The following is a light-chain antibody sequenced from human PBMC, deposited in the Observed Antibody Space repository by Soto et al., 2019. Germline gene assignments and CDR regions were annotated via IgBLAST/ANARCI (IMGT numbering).Light chain of an antibody. Sequence: DIQMTQSPSSVSASVGDRVTITCRASRNIKTSLAWYQQRPGKGPELLIYDASTLQSGVPSRISGSESGTEFTLTISRLQPEDFATFYCQQISSFPPTFGGGTKVAI. CDR2: DAS. CDR1: RNIKTS. V-gene: IGKV1-12*01. J-gene: IGKJ4*01. CDR3: QQISSFPPT.